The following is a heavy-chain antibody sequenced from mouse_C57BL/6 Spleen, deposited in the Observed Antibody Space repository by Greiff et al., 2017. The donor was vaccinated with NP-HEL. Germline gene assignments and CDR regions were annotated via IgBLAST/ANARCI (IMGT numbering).Heavy chain of an antibody. CDR2: ISSGSSTI. J-gene: IGHJ2*01. V-gene: IGHV5-17*01. D-gene: IGHD2-4*01. CDR3: ARPDDYDGYFDY. Sequence: EVMLVESGGGLVKPGGSLKLSCAASGFTFSDYGMHWVRQAPEKGLEWVAYISSGSSTIYYVDTVKGRFTISRDNAKNTLFLQMTSLRSEDTAMYYCARPDDYDGYFDYWGQGTTLTVSS. CDR1: GFTFSDYG.